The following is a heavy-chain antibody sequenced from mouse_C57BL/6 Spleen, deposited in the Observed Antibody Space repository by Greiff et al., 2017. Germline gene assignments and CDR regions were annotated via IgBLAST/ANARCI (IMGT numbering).Heavy chain of an antibody. D-gene: IGHD1-1*01. J-gene: IGHJ4*01. CDR1: GYTFTDYY. V-gene: IGHV1-26*01. Sequence: VQLQQSGPELVKPGASVKISCKASGYTFTDYYMNWVKQSHGKSLEWIGDINPNNGGTSYNQKFKGKATLTVDKSSSTAYMELRSLTSEDSAVYYCASAYYGSSYRAMDYWGQGTSVTVSS. CDR3: ASAYYGSSYRAMDY. CDR2: INPNNGGT.